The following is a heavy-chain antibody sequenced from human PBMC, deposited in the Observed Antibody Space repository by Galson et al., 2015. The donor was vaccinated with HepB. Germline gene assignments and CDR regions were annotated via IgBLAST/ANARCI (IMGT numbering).Heavy chain of an antibody. CDR2: ISAYNGNT. D-gene: IGHD4-23*01. Sequence: CKASGYTFTSYGISWVRQAPGQGLEWMGWISAYNGNTNYAQKLQGRVTMTTDTSTSTAYMELRSLRSDDTAVYYCARQTTVVTHFDYWGQGTLVTVSS. J-gene: IGHJ4*02. CDR1: GYTFTSYG. CDR3: ARQTTVVTHFDY. V-gene: IGHV1-18*04.